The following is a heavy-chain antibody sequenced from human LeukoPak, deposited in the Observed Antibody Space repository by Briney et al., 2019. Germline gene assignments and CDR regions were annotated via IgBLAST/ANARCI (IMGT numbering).Heavy chain of an antibody. V-gene: IGHV3-7*01. J-gene: IGHJ4*02. CDR1: LFTFSNPW. Sequence: GGSLSLSCAASLFTFSNPWMAWVRQAPGKGVEGLASLNQDGGTRQYADSVRGRFTISRDNTKNSLYLEMNSLRAEETGLYHCARDMKGNLDYWGQGTLVTVSS. CDR2: LNQDGGTR. D-gene: IGHD3-16*01. CDR3: ARDMKGNLDY.